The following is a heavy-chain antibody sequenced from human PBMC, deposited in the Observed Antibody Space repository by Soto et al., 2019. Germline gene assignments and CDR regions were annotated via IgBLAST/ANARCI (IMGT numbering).Heavy chain of an antibody. CDR2: MNPNSGNT. CDR1: GYTFTSYD. V-gene: IGHV1-8*01. J-gene: IGHJ5*02. Sequence: ASVKVSCKASGYTFTSYDINWVRQATGQGLEWMGWMNPNSGNTGYAQKFQGRVTMTRNTSISTAYMELSSLRSEDTAVYYCARGRGSYNGFDPWGQGTLVTVSS. CDR3: ARGRGSYNGFDP. D-gene: IGHD1-26*01.